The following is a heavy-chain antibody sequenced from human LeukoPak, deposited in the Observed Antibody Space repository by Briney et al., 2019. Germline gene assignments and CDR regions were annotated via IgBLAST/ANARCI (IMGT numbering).Heavy chain of an antibody. CDR3: AREWGRTSYIQF. V-gene: IGHV1-2*02. J-gene: IGHJ1*01. CDR2: INPNSGGT. CDR1: GYTFTGYY. Sequence: GASVPVSCKATGYTFTGYYIHWVRPAPGQGLEWMGWINPNSGGTNYAQKFQGRVTMTTDTSISTAYMDLSRLRSDDTAVYYCAREWGRTSYIQFWGQGTLVTVSS. D-gene: IGHD2-2*01.